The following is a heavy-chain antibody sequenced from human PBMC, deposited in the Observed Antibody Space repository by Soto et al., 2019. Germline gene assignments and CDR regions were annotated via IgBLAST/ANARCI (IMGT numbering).Heavy chain of an antibody. D-gene: IGHD6-25*01. CDR1: GFNFGNYA. Sequence: EVLLVESGGGLVQPGRSLRLSCAVSGFNFGNYAMHCVRQAPGKGLEWVAAITWNSDKVAYAGSVLGRFTIFRDSAKNSLHLQMNDLTTEDTAFYYCAKDKGGTPYYIDSWGQGILVTVSS. CDR2: ITWNSDKV. J-gene: IGHJ4*02. V-gene: IGHV3-9*01. CDR3: AKDKGGTPYYIDS.